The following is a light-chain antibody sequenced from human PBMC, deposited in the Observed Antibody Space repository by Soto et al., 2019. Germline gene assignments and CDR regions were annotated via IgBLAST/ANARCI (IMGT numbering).Light chain of an antibody. CDR1: SSDVGAYKY. J-gene: IGLJ1*01. V-gene: IGLV2-8*01. CDR3: SSYASGNSYV. CDR2: EVN. Sequence: QSVLTQPPSASGSPGQSVTISCTGTSSDVGAYKYVSWYQQHPGKAPKLMIYEVNKRPSGVPDRFSGSQSGNTASLTVSGLQAEHEADYYCSSYASGNSYVFGTSTKVTVL.